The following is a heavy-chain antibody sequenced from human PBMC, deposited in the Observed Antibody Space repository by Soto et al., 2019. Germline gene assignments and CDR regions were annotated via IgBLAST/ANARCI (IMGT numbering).Heavy chain of an antibody. Sequence: QVQLVQSGAEVKKPGASVKVSCKASGYTFTSYYMHWVRQAHGQGLEWMGIINPSGGSTSYAQKYRGGVTLTRDTSTSTVYMERSSLRSEETAVYYCARDKYSSSSLGWFDPWGPGTLVTVSS. CDR1: GYTFTSYY. J-gene: IGHJ5*02. CDR2: INPSGGST. D-gene: IGHD6-6*01. CDR3: ARDKYSSSSLGWFDP. V-gene: IGHV1-46*01.